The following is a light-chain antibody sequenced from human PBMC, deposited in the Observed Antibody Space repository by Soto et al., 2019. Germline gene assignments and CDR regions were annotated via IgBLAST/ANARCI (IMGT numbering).Light chain of an antibody. J-gene: IGKJ1*01. V-gene: IGKV3-20*01. CDR3: QQYGTSIQT. CDR2: GAS. CDR1: QSVSSN. Sequence: EIVMTQSPATLSVSPGERAILSCRASQSVSSNLAWYQQKPGQAPRLLIYGASNRATGIPDRFSGSGSGTDFTLTISRLEPEDFAVYYCQQYGTSIQTFGQGTKVDIK.